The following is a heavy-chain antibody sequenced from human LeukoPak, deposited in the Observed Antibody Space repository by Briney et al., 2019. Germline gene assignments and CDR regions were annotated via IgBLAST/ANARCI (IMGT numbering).Heavy chain of an antibody. J-gene: IGHJ4*02. V-gene: IGHV1-69*05. CDR1: GGTFSSYA. CDR3: AREDSSGYYFYFGY. Sequence: GASVKVSCKASGGTFSSYAISWVRQAPGQGLEWMGGIIPIFGTANYAQRFQGRVTITTDESTSTAYMELSSLRSEDTAVYYCAREDSSGYYFYFGYWGQGTLVTVSS. D-gene: IGHD3-22*01. CDR2: IIPIFGTA.